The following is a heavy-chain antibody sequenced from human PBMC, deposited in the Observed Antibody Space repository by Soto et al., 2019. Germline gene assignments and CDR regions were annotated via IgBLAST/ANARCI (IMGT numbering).Heavy chain of an antibody. Sequence: PGGSLRLSCAASGFTFSSYAIHWVRQAPGKGLEWVAVIWSDGSNKYYADSVKGRFTISRDNSKNTLYLQMNSLRAEDTAVYYCARDNWNYVSAFDIWGQGTVVTVSS. CDR1: GFTFSSYA. CDR2: IWSDGSNK. CDR3: ARDNWNYVSAFDI. D-gene: IGHD1-7*01. V-gene: IGHV3-33*01. J-gene: IGHJ3*02.